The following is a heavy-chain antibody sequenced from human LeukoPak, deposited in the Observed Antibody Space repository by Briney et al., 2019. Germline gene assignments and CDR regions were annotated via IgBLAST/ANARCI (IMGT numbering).Heavy chain of an antibody. J-gene: IGHJ2*01. CDR1: GLIFTNYA. V-gene: IGHV3-23*03. D-gene: IGHD1-26*01. CDR3: AADPSWDSDWYFDL. Sequence: PAGGSLRLSCATSGLIFTNYAMGWVRQAPGKGLDWVSLIHSDGTTYYTDSVKGRFTISRDDSRGTLFLQLNSLRTDDTAVYYCAADPSWDSDWYFDLWGRGTLVTVSS. CDR2: IHSDGTT.